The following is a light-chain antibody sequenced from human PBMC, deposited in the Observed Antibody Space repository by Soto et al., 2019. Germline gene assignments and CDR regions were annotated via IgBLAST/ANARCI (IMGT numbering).Light chain of an antibody. J-gene: IGKJ1*01. CDR3: QQSYSSPPT. CDR2: AAS. V-gene: IGKV1-39*01. CDR1: QSISNH. Sequence: MSQSPPTLSASVGETVNITCGASQSISNHLNWYQQKPGKAPKLLIFAASSLQSGVPSRFSGSRSGPDFTLTISSLQPEDFATYYCQQSYSSPPTFGQATKVDIK.